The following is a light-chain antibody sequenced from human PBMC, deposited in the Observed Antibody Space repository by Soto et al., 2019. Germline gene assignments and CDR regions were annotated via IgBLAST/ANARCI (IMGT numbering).Light chain of an antibody. V-gene: IGKV3-15*01. CDR3: QQYSKWPIT. Sequence: MVMTQSPAILSASPGESPTLSCRAIQSVNSNYLAWYQQHPGQPPRLLIYGISTRAAGIPARFSGSGSGTEFSLTISSLQSEDFAVYYCQQYSKWPITFGQGTRLEIK. CDR1: QSVNSN. CDR2: GIS. J-gene: IGKJ5*01.